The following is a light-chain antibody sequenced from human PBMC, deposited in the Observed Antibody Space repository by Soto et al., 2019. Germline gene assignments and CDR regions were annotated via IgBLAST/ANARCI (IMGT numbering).Light chain of an antibody. Sequence: EIVLTQSPGTLSLSPGERATLSCRASQSVSSSYLAWYQQNPGQAPRLLIYGASSRATGIPDRFSGSGSGTDFTLTISRLEPEDFAVYSCQQYGSSPRTFGQGTKVEIK. J-gene: IGKJ1*01. V-gene: IGKV3-20*01. CDR1: QSVSSSY. CDR3: QQYGSSPRT. CDR2: GAS.